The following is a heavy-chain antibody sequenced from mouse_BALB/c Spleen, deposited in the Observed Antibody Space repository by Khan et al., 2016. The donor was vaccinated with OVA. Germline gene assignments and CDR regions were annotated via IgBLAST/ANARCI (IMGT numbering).Heavy chain of an antibody. CDR1: GFTLISYG. J-gene: IGHJ4*01. CDR2: IWAGGST. Sequence: QVQLKQSGPGLVAPSQSLSITCTVSGFTLISYGVHWVRQPPGKGLEWLGIIWAGGSTNYNSALMSRLSISKDNSKSQVFLKMNSLQTEDTAMYYCAREDGNYVDAMDYWGQGTSVTVSS. CDR3: AREDGNYVDAMDY. V-gene: IGHV2-9*02. D-gene: IGHD2-1*01.